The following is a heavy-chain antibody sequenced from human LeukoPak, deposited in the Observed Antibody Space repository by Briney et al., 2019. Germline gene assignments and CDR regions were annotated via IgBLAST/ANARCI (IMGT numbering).Heavy chain of an antibody. Sequence: SETLSLTCTVYGGSFSGHYWSWIRQPPGKGLEWIGEINHSGSTNYNPFLKSRVTISIDTSKNQFSLKLSSVTAADTAVYYCARRDNSGQDYWGQGTLVTVSS. J-gene: IGHJ4*02. CDR3: ARRDNSGQDY. CDR1: GGSFSGHY. D-gene: IGHD6-19*01. V-gene: IGHV4-34*01. CDR2: INHSGST.